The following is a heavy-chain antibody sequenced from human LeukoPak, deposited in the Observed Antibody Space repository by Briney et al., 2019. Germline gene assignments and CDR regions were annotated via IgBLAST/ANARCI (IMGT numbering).Heavy chain of an antibody. CDR3: ARISYAVPSGWFDP. CDR1: GYTFTGYY. Sequence: ASVKVSCKAAGYTFTGYYMHWVRQAPGQGLKWMGWINPNSGGTNYAQKFQGRVTMTRDTSISTAYMELSRLRSDDTAVYYCARISYAVPSGWFDPWGQGTLVTVSS. D-gene: IGHD4-17*01. J-gene: IGHJ5*02. CDR2: INPNSGGT. V-gene: IGHV1-2*02.